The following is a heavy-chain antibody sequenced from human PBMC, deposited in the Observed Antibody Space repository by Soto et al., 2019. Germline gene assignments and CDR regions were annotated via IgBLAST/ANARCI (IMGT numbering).Heavy chain of an antibody. CDR3: ARDLAYDSSGYYY. V-gene: IGHV1-2*04. CDR1: GYTFTGYY. CDR2: INPNSGGT. Sequence: QVQLVQSGAEVKKPGASVKVSCKASGYTFTGYYMHWVRQAPGQGLEWMGWINPNSGGTNYAQKFQGWVTMTRDTSISTAYMELSRMRSDDTAVYYCARDLAYDSSGYYYWGQGTLVTVSS. J-gene: IGHJ4*02. D-gene: IGHD3-22*01.